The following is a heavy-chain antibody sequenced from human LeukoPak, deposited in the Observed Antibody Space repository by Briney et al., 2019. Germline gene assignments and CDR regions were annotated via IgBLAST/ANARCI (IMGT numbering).Heavy chain of an antibody. J-gene: IGHJ6*02. CDR1: GYTFSSYT. CDR2: IIPILGIA. D-gene: IGHD2-15*01. V-gene: IGHV1-69*02. Sequence: GASVKVSCKASGYTFSSYTMNWVRQAPGQGLEWMGRIIPILGIANYAQKFQGRVTITADKSTSTAYMELSSLRSEDTAVYYCARAVAIYGMDVWGQGTTVTVSS. CDR3: ARAVAIYGMDV.